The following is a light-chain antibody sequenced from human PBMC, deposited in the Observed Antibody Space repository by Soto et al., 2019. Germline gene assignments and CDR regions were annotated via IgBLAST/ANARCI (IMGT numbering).Light chain of an antibody. CDR2: GNS. CDR3: QSYDSSRSVVV. V-gene: IGLV1-40*01. CDR1: SSNIGAGYD. J-gene: IGLJ2*01. Sequence: QAVVTQPPSVSGAPGQRVTISCTGSSSNIGAGYDVHWYQQLPGTAPKLLIYGNSNRPSGVPDRFSGSKSVTSASLAITGLQAEDEADYYCQSYDSSRSVVVFGGGTKLTV.